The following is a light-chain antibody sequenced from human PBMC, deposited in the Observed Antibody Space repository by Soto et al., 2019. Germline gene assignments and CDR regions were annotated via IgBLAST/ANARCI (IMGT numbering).Light chain of an antibody. CDR1: QSLRSS. V-gene: IGKV3-15*01. CDR3: QQYGSSPLWT. CDR2: GAS. J-gene: IGKJ1*01. Sequence: VMTQSPATLSVSPGERASLSCRASQSLRSSLAWYQQKPGQAPRLLIYGASTRATGIPARFSGSGSGTEFTLTISRLEPEDFAVYYCQQYGSSPLWTFGQGTKVDIK.